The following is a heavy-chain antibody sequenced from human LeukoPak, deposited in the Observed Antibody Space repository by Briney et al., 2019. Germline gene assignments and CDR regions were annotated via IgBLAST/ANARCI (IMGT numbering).Heavy chain of an antibody. Sequence: GGSLRLSCAASGNYWMHWVRQVPGKGLVWVSHINSDGSWTSYADSVKGRFTISKDNAKNAVYLQMNSLRAEDTAVYYCVSFYETYWGRGTLVTVSS. J-gene: IGHJ4*02. CDR3: VSFYETY. D-gene: IGHD2/OR15-2a*01. CDR2: INSDGSWT. CDR1: GNYW. V-gene: IGHV3-74*01.